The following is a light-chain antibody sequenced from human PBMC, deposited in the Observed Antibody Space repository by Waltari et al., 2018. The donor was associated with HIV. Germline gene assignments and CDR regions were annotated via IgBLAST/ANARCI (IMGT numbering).Light chain of an antibody. V-gene: IGLV2-14*01. J-gene: IGLJ1*01. CDR2: EVS. CDR1: SSDVGGYNY. Sequence: QSALTQPPSVSGSPGQSITISCTGTSSDVGGYNYVSWYQQHPGKAPKLMIDEVSNRPSGVSNRFSGSKSGNTASLTISGLQAEDEADYYCSSYTSSRYVFGTGTKVTVL. CDR3: SSYTSSRYV.